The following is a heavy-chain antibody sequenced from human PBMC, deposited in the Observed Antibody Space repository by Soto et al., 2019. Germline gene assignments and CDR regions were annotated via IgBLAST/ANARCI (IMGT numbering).Heavy chain of an antibody. Sequence: QVQLVQSGAEVKKPGSSVRVSCEASGDYLTSYIFTWVRQAPGQGLEWMGRVIHIQGKADYALKIQDRVTITADKATNTVYMDLRSLRPEDTTLYYCAKSLVLVDHAYMDVWGKGATVTVSS. J-gene: IGHJ6*03. CDR1: GDYLTSYI. V-gene: IGHV1-69*02. D-gene: IGHD3-16*01. CDR2: VIHIQGKA. CDR3: AKSLVLVDHAYMDV.